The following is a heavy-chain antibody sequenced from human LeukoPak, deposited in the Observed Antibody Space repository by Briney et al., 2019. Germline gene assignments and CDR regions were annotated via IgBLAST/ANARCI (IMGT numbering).Heavy chain of an antibody. D-gene: IGHD6-6*01. J-gene: IGHJ6*03. CDR1: GYTFTSYD. Sequence: ASVKVSCKASGYTFTSYDINWVRQATGQGLEWMGWMNPNSGNTGYAQKFQGRVTITRNTSISTAYMELSSLRSEDTAVYYCAREGDSSSSEYYYYMDVWGKGTMVTVSS. CDR2: MNPNSGNT. CDR3: AREGDSSSSEYYYYMDV. V-gene: IGHV1-8*03.